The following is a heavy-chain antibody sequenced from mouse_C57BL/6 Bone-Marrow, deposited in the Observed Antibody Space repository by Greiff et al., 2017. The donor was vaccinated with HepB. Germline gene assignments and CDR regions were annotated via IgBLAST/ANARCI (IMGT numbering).Heavy chain of an antibody. CDR1: GFTIKNTY. CDR3: ARGRD. CDR2: IDPANGNT. V-gene: IGHV14-3*01. Sequence: EVQLQQSVAELVRPGASVKLSCTASGFTIKNTYMHRVKQRPEQGLVWIGRIDPANGNTKYAPKFQGKATITADTSSNTAYLQLSSLTSEDTATYYCARGRDWGQGTTLTVSS. J-gene: IGHJ2*01.